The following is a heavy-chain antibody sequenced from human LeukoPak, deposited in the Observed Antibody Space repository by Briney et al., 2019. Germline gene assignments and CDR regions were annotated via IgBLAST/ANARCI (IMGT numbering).Heavy chain of an antibody. CDR1: GYTFTSYG. J-gene: IGHJ4*02. Sequence: ASVKVSCKASGYTFTSYGISWVRQAPGQGLEWMGWISAYNGNTNYAQKLQGRVTMTTDTSTSTAYMELRSLRSDDTAVYYCARVGYIFRWYSGSTKPDSGMAYWGQGTLVTVSS. CDR2: ISAYNGNT. CDR3: ARVGYIFRWYSGSTKPDSGMAY. D-gene: IGHD1-26*01. V-gene: IGHV1-18*01.